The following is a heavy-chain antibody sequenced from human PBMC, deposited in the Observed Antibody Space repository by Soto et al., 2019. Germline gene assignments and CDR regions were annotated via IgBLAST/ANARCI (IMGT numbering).Heavy chain of an antibody. CDR3: ARGAGRYSGYEVFDY. Sequence: SVKVSCKASGGPFSSYAISWVRQAPGQGLEWMGGIIPIFGTANYAQKFQGRVTITADESTSTAYMELSSLRSEDTAVYYCARGAGRYSGYEVFDYWGQGTLVTVSS. CDR2: IIPIFGTA. D-gene: IGHD5-12*01. V-gene: IGHV1-69*13. J-gene: IGHJ4*02. CDR1: GGPFSSYA.